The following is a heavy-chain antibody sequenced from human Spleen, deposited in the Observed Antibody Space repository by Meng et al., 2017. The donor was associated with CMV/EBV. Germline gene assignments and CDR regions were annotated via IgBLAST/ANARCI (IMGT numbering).Heavy chain of an antibody. CDR2: IDHSGRT. V-gene: IGHV4-61*01. CDR1: GDSVNSHSYF. D-gene: IGHD3-16*01. Sequence: GSLRLSCTVTGDSVNSHSYFWSWIRQPPGKGLEWIGYIDHSGRTSYNPSLRSRVAMSVDTSKNQFSLKLSSATAADTAVYYCARDGGWFDPWGRGTLVTVSS. J-gene: IGHJ5*02. CDR3: ARDGGWFDP.